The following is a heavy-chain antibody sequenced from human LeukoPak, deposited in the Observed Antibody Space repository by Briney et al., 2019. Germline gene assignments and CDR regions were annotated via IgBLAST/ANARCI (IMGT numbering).Heavy chain of an antibody. Sequence: GGXLRLSCAASGFTFSDYYMSWLRQAPGKGLEWGSYISSSGTTIYYADSVEGRFTISRDNAKNSLYLQMNSLRAEDTAVYYCASGLRFLEWLGAFDIWGQGTMVTVSS. D-gene: IGHD3-3*01. CDR3: ASGLRFLEWLGAFDI. V-gene: IGHV3-11*04. CDR2: ISSSGTTI. CDR1: GFTFSDYY. J-gene: IGHJ3*02.